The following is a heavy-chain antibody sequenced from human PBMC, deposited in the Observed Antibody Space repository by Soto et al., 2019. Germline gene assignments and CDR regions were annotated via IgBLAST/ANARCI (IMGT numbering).Heavy chain of an antibody. Sequence: GASVKVSCKASGGTFSSYAISWVRQAPGQGLEWMGGIIPIFGTANYAQKFQGRVTITADESTSTAYMELSSLRSEDTAVYYCAGVADGYNGRVWFDPWGQGTLVTASS. D-gene: IGHD5-12*01. V-gene: IGHV1-69*13. CDR2: IIPIFGTA. CDR3: AGVADGYNGRVWFDP. CDR1: GGTFSSYA. J-gene: IGHJ5*02.